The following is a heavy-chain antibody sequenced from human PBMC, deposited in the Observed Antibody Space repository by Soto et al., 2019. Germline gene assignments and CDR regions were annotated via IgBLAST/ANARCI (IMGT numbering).Heavy chain of an antibody. CDR2: ISAYNGNT. CDR1: GYTFTSYG. CDR3: ARDYGSGSYYNVGAGGRTVPFDP. D-gene: IGHD3-10*01. J-gene: IGHJ5*02. V-gene: IGHV1-18*01. Sequence: QVQLVQSGAEVKKPGASVKVSCKASGYTFTSYGISWVRQAPGQGLEWMGWISAYNGNTNYAQKLPGRVTMTTDASSSTAYMEVRSLRSDDTAVYYCARDYGSGSYYNVGAGGRTVPFDPWGQGTLVTVSS.